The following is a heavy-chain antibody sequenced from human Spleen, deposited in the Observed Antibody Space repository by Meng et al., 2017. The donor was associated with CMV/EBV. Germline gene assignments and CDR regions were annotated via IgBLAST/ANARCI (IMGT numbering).Heavy chain of an antibody. CDR2: ISWDGGST. CDR3: AKEDVNFYGMDV. V-gene: IGHV3-43*01. J-gene: IGHJ6*02. CDR1: GFTFDDYT. Sequence: GGSLRLSCAASGFTFDDYTMHWVRQRPGKGLEWVSLISWDGGSTYYADSVRGRFTISRDNSKKSLFLQMSSLKIEDTAFYYCAKEDVNFYGMDVWGQGTTVTVSS. D-gene: IGHD1-1*01.